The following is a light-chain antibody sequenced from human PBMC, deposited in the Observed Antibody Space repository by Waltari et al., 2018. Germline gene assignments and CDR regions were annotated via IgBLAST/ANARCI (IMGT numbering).Light chain of an antibody. CDR1: SSHVGCYHY. CDR2: EVS. V-gene: IGLV2-8*01. Sequence: QSALTQPPSASGSPVQSVTIPSTGTSSHVGCYHYVSRYQQHPGKAPKLMIYEVSKRPSGVPDRFSGSKSGNTASLTVSGLQAEDEADYYCSSYEGSNNFVIFGGGTKLTVL. J-gene: IGLJ2*01. CDR3: SSYEGSNNFVI.